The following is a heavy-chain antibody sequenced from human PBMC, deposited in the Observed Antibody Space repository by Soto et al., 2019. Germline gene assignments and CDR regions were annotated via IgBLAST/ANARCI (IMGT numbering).Heavy chain of an antibody. J-gene: IGHJ4*02. CDR1: GLTFYGYA. D-gene: IGHD4-17*01. CDR2: ISCSSSTI. Sequence: GGSLRLSCAASGLTFYGYAMHWVRQAPGKGLEWVSYISCSSSTIYYADSVKGRFTISRDNAKNSLYLQMNSLRAEDTAVYYCARDLNLRSFDYWGQGTLVTVSS. V-gene: IGHV3-48*01. CDR3: ARDLNLRSFDY.